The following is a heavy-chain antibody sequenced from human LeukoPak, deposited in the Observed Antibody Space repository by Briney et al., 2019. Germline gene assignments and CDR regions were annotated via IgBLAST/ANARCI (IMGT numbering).Heavy chain of an antibody. V-gene: IGHV3-66*02. J-gene: IGHJ6*03. D-gene: IGHD3-16*01. CDR2: IYSGGST. CDR3: ARAPRGSYGSDHMDV. Sequence: PGGSLRLSCAASGFTVSSNYVSWVRQAPGKGLKWVSVIYSGGSTYYADSVKGRFTISRDNSKNTLYLQMNSLRAEDTAVYYCARAPRGSYGSDHMDVWGKGTTVTVSS. CDR1: GFTVSSNY.